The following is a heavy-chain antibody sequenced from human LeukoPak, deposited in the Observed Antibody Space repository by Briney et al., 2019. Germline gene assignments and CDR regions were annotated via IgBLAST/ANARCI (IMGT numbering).Heavy chain of an antibody. Sequence: PGGSLRLSCAASGFTFSSYAMSWVRQAPGKGLEWVSAISGSGGSTYYADSVKGRFTISRDDSKNTLYLQMNSLRAEDTAVYYCAKLIYSMIVVIIVDYWGQGTLVTVSS. CDR1: GFTFSSYA. J-gene: IGHJ4*02. V-gene: IGHV3-23*01. D-gene: IGHD3-22*01. CDR2: ISGSGGST. CDR3: AKLIYSMIVVIIVDY.